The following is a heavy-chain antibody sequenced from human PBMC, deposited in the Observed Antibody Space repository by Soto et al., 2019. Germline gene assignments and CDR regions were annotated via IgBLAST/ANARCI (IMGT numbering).Heavy chain of an antibody. CDR2: INKDGSQK. D-gene: IGHD6-25*01. CDR3: VKEIAASQ. J-gene: IGHJ4*02. V-gene: IGHV3-7*01. Sequence: EVQLVESGGALVQPGGSLRLTCATSGFTFSNYWMTWVRQAPGKGLEWVANINKDGSQKSFVSSVKGRFTISRDNAKSSLYLQMNSLRAEDTAIYSCVKEIAASQWGQGTLVTVSS. CDR1: GFTFSNYW.